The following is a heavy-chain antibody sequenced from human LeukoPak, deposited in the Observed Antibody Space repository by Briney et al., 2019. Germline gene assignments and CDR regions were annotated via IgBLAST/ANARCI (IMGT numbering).Heavy chain of an antibody. J-gene: IGHJ4*02. CDR1: GFTFSSYE. CDR3: ARDTIQLGKLYYFDY. D-gene: IGHD5-18*01. CDR2: ISSSGSTI. V-gene: IGHV3-48*03. Sequence: GGSLRLSCAASGFTFSSYEMNWVRQAPGKGLGWVSYISSSGSTIYYADSVKGRFSISRDNAKNSLYLQMNSLRAEDTAVYYCARDTIQLGKLYYFDYWGQGTLVTVSS.